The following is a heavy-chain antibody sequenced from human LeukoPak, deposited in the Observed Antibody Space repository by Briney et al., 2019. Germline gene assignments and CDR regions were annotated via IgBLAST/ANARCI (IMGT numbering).Heavy chain of an antibody. CDR1: GYTFTGYY. CDR2: TNPNRGDT. J-gene: IGHJ5*02. V-gene: IGHV1-2*06. D-gene: IGHD3-10*01. CDR3: ARDPYVSGSYGWLDP. Sequence: ASVKVSCKASGYTFTGYYIHWVRQAPGQGLEWMGRTNPNRGDTNYAQKFQGRVTMTRDTSISTAYMELGNLSSDDTAVYYCARDPYVSGSYGWLDPWGQGTPVTVSS.